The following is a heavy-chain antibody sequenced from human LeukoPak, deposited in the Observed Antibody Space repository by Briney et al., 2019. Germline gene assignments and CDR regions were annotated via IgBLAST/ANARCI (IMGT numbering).Heavy chain of an antibody. V-gene: IGHV3-23*01. CDR2: IASSGLNT. CDR1: GFTFGSYS. CDR3: ARDIELST. J-gene: IGHJ3*01. D-gene: IGHD5-12*01. Sequence: GGSLKLSCAASGFTFGSYSMNWVRQAPGKGLEWVSLIASSGLNTYYADSVRGRFTISRDNSKNTLSLQMNSLRVEDTAIYYCARDIELSTWGLGTLVTVSS.